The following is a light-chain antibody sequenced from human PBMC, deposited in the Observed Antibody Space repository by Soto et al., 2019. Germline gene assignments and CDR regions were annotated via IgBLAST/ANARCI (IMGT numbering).Light chain of an antibody. J-gene: IGKJ3*01. CDR3: QQRSNWPPEVT. Sequence: EIVLTQSPDTLSLSPGERATLSCRASQSVSSSLAWYQQKPGQAPRLLIYDASNRATGIPARFSGSGSGTDFTLTIIILEPEDFAVYYCQQRSNWPPEVTFGPGTKVDIK. CDR2: DAS. CDR1: QSVSSS. V-gene: IGKV3-11*01.